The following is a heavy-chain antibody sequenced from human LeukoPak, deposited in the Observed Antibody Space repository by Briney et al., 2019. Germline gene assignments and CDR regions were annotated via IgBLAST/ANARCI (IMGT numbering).Heavy chain of an antibody. CDR1: GFTFSSYW. J-gene: IGHJ3*02. CDR3: ASEHSSTWYRAFDI. CDR2: IKQDGSEK. V-gene: IGHV3-7*01. D-gene: IGHD2-2*01. Sequence: QPGGSLRLSCAASGFTFSSYWMSWVRQAPGKGLEWVANIKQDGSEKYYVDSVKGRFTISRDNAKNSLYLQMNSLRAEDTAVYYCASEHSSTWYRAFDIWGQGTMVTVSS.